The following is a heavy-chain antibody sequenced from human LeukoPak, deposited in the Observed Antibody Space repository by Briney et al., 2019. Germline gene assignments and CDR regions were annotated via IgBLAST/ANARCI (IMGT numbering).Heavy chain of an antibody. CDR2: ISAYNGNT. D-gene: IGHD3-22*01. J-gene: IGHJ4*02. CDR3: ARGPHPSGYYFNFDY. V-gene: IGHV1-18*01. Sequence: ASVTVSCKASGYTFTSYGISWVRQAPGQGLEWMGWISAYNGNTNYAQKLQGRVTMTTDTSTSTAYMELRSLRSDDTAVYYCARGPHPSGYYFNFDYWGQGTLVTVSS. CDR1: GYTFTSYG.